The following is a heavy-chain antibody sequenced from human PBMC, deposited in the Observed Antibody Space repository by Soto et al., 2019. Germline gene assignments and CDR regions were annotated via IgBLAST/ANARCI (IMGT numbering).Heavy chain of an antibody. CDR2: INHSGST. V-gene: IGHV4-34*01. Sequence: SETLSLTCAVYGGSFSGYYWTWIRQPPGTGLEWIGEINHSGSTNYNPSLKSRVTISVDTSKNQFSLKLTSVTAADTAVYYCARDHYVYDILTGYGYYYGMDVRGLGTPVT. CDR1: GGSFSGYY. J-gene: IGHJ6*02. CDR3: ARDHYVYDILTGYGYYYGMDV. D-gene: IGHD3-9*01.